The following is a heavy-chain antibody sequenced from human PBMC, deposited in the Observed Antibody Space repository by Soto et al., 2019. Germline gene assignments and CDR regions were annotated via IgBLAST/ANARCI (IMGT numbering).Heavy chain of an antibody. V-gene: IGHV1-24*01. CDR1: GYTLTGLS. J-gene: IGHJ4*02. D-gene: IGHD3-22*01. CDR2: FDPEDGET. CDR3: AAEYISSGSYAGLDY. Sequence: ASVKVSCKVSGYTLTGLSIHWVRQAPGKGLEWMGNFDPEDGETLYAQNFPGRDTMTEDTSADIAYLELSSLRSEDTAVYYCAAEYISSGSYAGLDYWGQGTLVTVSS.